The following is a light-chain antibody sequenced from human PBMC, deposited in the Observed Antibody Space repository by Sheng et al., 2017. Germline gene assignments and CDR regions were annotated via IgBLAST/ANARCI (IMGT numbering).Light chain of an antibody. Sequence: ETVMTQSPATLSVSPGERAILSCRASKSVGVDLAWYQQKPGQAPRLLIYGASSRATGIPDRFSGSGSGTDFTLTISSLQPEDFATYYCQQSYSFPFTFGGGTKVDIK. CDR3: QQSYSFPFT. J-gene: IGKJ4*01. CDR1: KSVGVD. V-gene: IGKV3D-15*01. CDR2: GAS.